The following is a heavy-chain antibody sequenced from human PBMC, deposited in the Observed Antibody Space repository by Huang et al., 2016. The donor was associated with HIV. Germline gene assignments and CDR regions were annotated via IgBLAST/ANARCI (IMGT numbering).Heavy chain of an antibody. CDR2: IYYSGST. J-gene: IGHJ3*02. CDR1: GGSISSGGYY. Sequence: QVQLQESGPGLVKPSQTLSLTCTVSGGSISSGGYYWSWIRQPPGKGLELIGYIYYSGSTYYNPSLKSRVTISVDTSKNQFSLKLSSVTAADTAVYYCARDTDGGRTFDIWGQGTMVTVSS. V-gene: IGHV4-30-4*08. D-gene: IGHD2-2*02. CDR3: ARDTDGGRTFDI.